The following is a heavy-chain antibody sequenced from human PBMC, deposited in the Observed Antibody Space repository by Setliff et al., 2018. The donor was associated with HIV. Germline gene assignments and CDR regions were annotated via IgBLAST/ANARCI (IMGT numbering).Heavy chain of an antibody. J-gene: IGHJ3*02. CDR3: IRKGEGASAFDI. V-gene: IGHV3-74*01. CDR2: INSDGSST. D-gene: IGHD1-26*01. CDR1: GFTFSSYW. Sequence: LRLSCAASGFTFSSYWMFWVRQAPGKGLVWVSCINSDGSSTSYADSVKGRFTISRDNAKNTLYLQMNSLRADDTAVYYCIRKGEGASAFDIWGQGTMVTVSS.